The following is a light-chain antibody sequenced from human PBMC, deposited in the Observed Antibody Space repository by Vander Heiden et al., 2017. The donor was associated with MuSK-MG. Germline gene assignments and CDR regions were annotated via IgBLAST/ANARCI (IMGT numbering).Light chain of an antibody. V-gene: IGKV1-39*01. CDR3: QQSYSTPRT. Sequence: DIQMTQSPSSLSASVGDRVTITCRASQSISSYLNWYQQKPGKAPKLLIYAASSLQSGVPSRFSGSGSGTDFTLTISSLQPEDFATYYCQQSYSTPRTFGQGTKVXSK. J-gene: IGKJ1*01. CDR2: AAS. CDR1: QSISSY.